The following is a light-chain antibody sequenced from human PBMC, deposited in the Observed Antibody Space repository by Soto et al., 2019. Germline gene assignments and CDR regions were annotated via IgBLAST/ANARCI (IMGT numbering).Light chain of an antibody. CDR2: GIS. V-gene: IGKV3-15*01. J-gene: IGKJ5*01. Sequence: EIVMTQSPSTLSVSPGETATLSCRASQSLTSYLAWYQQKPDQAPRLLIYGISTRATDIPARFSGSGSGTEFTLTISSLEPEDFAVYYCQQRFNWQVTFGQGTRLEIK. CDR1: QSLTSY. CDR3: QQRFNWQVT.